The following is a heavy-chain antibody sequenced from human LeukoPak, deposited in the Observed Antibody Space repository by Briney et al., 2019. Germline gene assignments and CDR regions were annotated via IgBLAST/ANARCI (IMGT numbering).Heavy chain of an antibody. D-gene: IGHD1-26*01. CDR2: VDHTGST. V-gene: IGHV4-59*01. CDR1: DDSITMYY. Sequence: SETLSLTCSVSDDSITMYYWTWIRQPPGKGLEGIGYVDHTGSTNFNPSLNGRVSISRDTTKNLFSLRLSSVTAADTAVYYCARQGWELLHRHTLDYYMDVWGKGTTVTVSS. J-gene: IGHJ6*03. CDR3: ARQGWELLHRHTLDYYMDV.